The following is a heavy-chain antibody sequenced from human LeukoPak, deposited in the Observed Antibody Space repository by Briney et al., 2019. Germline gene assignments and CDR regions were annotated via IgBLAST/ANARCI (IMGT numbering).Heavy chain of an antibody. J-gene: IGHJ5*01. CDR1: GFTFNSYG. CDR2: ITYDGSTR. Sequence: GGSLRLSYVGSGFTFNSYGMHWVRQAPGKGLQWVAAITYDGSTRYHADSVKGRFTISRDNSKDTLYLQMNSLKIEDTATYYCARVRRYSQYESSGYYADSWGQGTLVTVSS. CDR3: ARVRRYSQYESSGYYADS. D-gene: IGHD3-22*01. V-gene: IGHV3-30*03.